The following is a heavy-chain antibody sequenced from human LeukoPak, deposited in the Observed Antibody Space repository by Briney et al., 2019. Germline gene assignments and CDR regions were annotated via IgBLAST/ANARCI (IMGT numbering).Heavy chain of an antibody. D-gene: IGHD3-22*01. Sequence: ASVKVSCKASGYIFTGYYMHWVRQAPGQGLEWMGWINPNSGDTNYAQKFQGRVTMTRDTSISTAYMELSRLRSDDTAVYYCARDGPYNYDSSGYKTFDYWGQGTLVTVSS. CDR1: GYIFTGYY. V-gene: IGHV1-2*02. J-gene: IGHJ4*02. CDR3: ARDGPYNYDSSGYKTFDY. CDR2: INPNSGDT.